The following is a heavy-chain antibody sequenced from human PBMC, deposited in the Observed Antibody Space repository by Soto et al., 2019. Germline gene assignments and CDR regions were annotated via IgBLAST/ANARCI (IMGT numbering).Heavy chain of an antibody. Sequence: GGSLRLSCAASGFTFSSYGMHWVRQAPGKGLEWVAVIWYDGSNKYYADSVKGRFTISRDNSKNTLYLQMNSLRAEDTAVYYCAREGCSSTSCYSDYWGQGTLVTSPQ. CDR2: IWYDGSNK. J-gene: IGHJ4*02. CDR1: GFTFSSYG. D-gene: IGHD2-2*01. V-gene: IGHV3-33*01. CDR3: AREGCSSTSCYSDY.